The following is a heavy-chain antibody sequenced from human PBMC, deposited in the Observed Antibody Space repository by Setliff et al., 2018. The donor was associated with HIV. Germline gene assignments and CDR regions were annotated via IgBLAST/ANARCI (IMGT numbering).Heavy chain of an antibody. J-gene: IGHJ5*02. D-gene: IGHD3-10*01. Sequence: SETLSLTCTVSGDSISSYSWNWIRQSPGGGLEWIGFILSSGSTKYNPSLQSRVTMSIDTSKNQFSLRLTSVTAADTAVYYCARRIDDSGSFPDKNWFDTWGQGSLVTVSS. V-gene: IGHV4-4*09. CDR2: ILSSGST. CDR3: ARRIDDSGSFPDKNWFDT. CDR1: GDSISSYS.